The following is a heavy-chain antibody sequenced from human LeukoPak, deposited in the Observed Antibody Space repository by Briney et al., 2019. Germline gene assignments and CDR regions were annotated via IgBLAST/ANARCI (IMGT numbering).Heavy chain of an antibody. CDR3: ARDLENGYNSFDY. CDR2: IIPIFGTA. J-gene: IGHJ4*02. Sequence: SVKVSCKASGGTFSSYAISWVRQAPGQGLEWMGGIIPIFGTANYAQKFQGRDTITADKSTSTAYMELSSLRSEDTAVYYCARDLENGYNSFDYWGQGTLVTVSS. D-gene: IGHD5-24*01. V-gene: IGHV1-69*06. CDR1: GGTFSSYA.